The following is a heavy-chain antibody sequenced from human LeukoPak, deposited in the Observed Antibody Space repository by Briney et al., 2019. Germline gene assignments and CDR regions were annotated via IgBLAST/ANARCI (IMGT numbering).Heavy chain of an antibody. CDR2: INWNGGST. D-gene: IGHD6-19*01. CDR3: AKDHSRWLAGPNWFDP. Sequence: GGSLRLSCAASGFTFDDYGMSWVRQAPGKGLEWVSGINWNGGSTGYADSVKGRFTISRDNSKNTLYLQMNSLRAEDTAVYYCAKDHSRWLAGPNWFDPWGQGTLVTVSS. V-gene: IGHV3-20*04. J-gene: IGHJ5*02. CDR1: GFTFDDYG.